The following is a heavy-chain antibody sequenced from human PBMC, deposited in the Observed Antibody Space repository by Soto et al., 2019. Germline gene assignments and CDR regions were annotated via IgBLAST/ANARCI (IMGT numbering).Heavy chain of an antibody. Sequence: QVPLQQWGAGLLKPSETLSLTCAVNGGSFSGFSWTWIRQPPGKGLEWIGEISHGGSTKYNPSLKVRVTMSVDTSKNQCALKESSMTAADTAVYYCARGLGGSDFRYFDSWDQGTLVTVSS. CDR2: ISHGGST. J-gene: IGHJ4*02. D-gene: IGHD3-10*01. V-gene: IGHV4-34*01. CDR3: ARGLGGSDFRYFDS. CDR1: GGSFSGFS.